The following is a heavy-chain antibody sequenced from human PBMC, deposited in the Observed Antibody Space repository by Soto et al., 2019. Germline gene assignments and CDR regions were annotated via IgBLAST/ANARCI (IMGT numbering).Heavy chain of an antibody. CDR2: ISGGGGTT. CDR1: GFTFSSHV. V-gene: IGHV3-23*01. J-gene: IGHJ6*02. CDR3: ARGPRAPPPHDYGMDV. Sequence: EVQLLESGGGLVQPGGSLRLSCAASGFTFSSHVMNWVRQAPGRGLEWVAGISGGGGTTYYGDSVEGRFTMSRDNSKNPLYLQMNSLRADDTAVYYCARGPRAPPPHDYGMDVWGQGTTVTVSS.